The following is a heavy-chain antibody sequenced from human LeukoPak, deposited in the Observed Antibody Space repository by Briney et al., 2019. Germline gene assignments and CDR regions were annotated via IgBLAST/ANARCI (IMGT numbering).Heavy chain of an antibody. CDR3: ARDPGGRSGWFDP. J-gene: IGHJ5*02. V-gene: IGHV4-39*07. Sequence: PSETLSLTCTVSGGSISSSSYYWGWIRQPPGKGLEWIGSIYYSGSTYYNPSLKSRVTISVDTSKNQFSLKLSSVTAADTAVYYCARDPGGRSGWFDPWGQGTLVTVSS. D-gene: IGHD1-26*01. CDR2: IYYSGST. CDR1: GGSISSSSYY.